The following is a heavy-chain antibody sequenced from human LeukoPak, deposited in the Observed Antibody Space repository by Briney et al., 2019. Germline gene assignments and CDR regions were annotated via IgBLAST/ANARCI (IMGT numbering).Heavy chain of an antibody. CDR1: GGSISSGGYY. CDR2: IYYSGST. Sequence: SETLSLTCTVSGGSISSGGYYWSWSRQHPGKGLEWIGYIYYSGSTYYNPSLKSRVTIAVDTSKNQFSLKLSSVTAADTAVYYCARGTSYFQHRGQGTLVTVSS. V-gene: IGHV4-31*03. CDR3: ARGTSYFQH. D-gene: IGHD2-2*01. J-gene: IGHJ1*01.